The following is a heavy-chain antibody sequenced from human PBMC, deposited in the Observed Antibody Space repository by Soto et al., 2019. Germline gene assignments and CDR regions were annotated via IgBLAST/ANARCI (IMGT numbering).Heavy chain of an antibody. Sequence: QVPLVQSGAEVKKPGASVKVSCKASGYTFTSYGISWVRQAPGQGLEWMGWISAYNGNTNYAQKLQGRVTMTTDTSTSTAYMELRSLRSDDTAVYYCARDMVRGVIKAYYGMDVWGQGTTVTVSS. J-gene: IGHJ6*02. CDR2: ISAYNGNT. D-gene: IGHD3-10*01. V-gene: IGHV1-18*01. CDR3: ARDMVRGVIKAYYGMDV. CDR1: GYTFTSYG.